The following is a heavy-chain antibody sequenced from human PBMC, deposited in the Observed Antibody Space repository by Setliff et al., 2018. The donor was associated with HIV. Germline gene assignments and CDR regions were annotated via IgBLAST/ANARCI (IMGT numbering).Heavy chain of an antibody. Sequence: ASVKVSCKTSGYTFTSYYMHWIRQAPGQGLEWMGMIDPMMGITTNAQKLQGRVTMTRDTSASTVYMNLRSLKSEDTAMYYCAREMFMYTSSEGFPFDFWGQGTLVTVSS. CDR2: IDPMMGIT. V-gene: IGHV1-46*01. J-gene: IGHJ4*02. D-gene: IGHD6-6*01. CDR3: AREMFMYTSSEGFPFDF. CDR1: GYTFTSYY.